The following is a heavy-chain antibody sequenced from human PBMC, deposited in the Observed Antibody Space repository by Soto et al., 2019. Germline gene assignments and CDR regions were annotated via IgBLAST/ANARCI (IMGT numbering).Heavy chain of an antibody. CDR1: GYSFTSLD. Sequence: QVQLVQSGAEVREPGGSVKVSCKASGYSFTSLDINWVRQTAGQGLEWMGWMEPSTGRTGYAQKFQGRVTMTRDTSINTAYMELITLTSDDTAFYYCARGVSAGVDYWGQGTLVIVSS. CDR3: ARGVSAGVDY. D-gene: IGHD1-26*01. V-gene: IGHV1-8*01. CDR2: MEPSTGRT. J-gene: IGHJ4*02.